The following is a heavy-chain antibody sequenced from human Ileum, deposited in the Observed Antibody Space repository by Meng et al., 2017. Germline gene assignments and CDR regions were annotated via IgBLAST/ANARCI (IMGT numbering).Heavy chain of an antibody. Sequence: GESLKISCAASGFPFSIFEMSWVRRAPGKGLEWVSYISGSGSTIYYADSVKGRFTISRDNAKRSLYLQMNSLGAEDTASYDCICGGWRFFDYWGQGTLVTVSS. CDR3: ICGGWRFFDY. D-gene: IGHD3-3*01. V-gene: IGHV3-48*03. CDR1: GFPFSIFE. J-gene: IGHJ4*02. CDR2: ISGSGSTI.